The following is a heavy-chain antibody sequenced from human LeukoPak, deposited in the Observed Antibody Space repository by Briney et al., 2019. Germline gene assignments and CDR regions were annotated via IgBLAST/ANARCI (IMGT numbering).Heavy chain of an antibody. CDR1: GFTFSSYS. CDR3: ARVDTAMVGVYYYMDV. J-gene: IGHJ6*03. V-gene: IGHV3-21*01. CDR2: ISSSSSYI. D-gene: IGHD5-18*01. Sequence: GGSLRLSCSASGFTFSSYSINWVRQAPGKGLEWVSSISSSSSYIYYADSVKGRFTISRDNAKNSLYLHMNSLRAEDTAVYYCARVDTAMVGVYYYMDVWGKGTTVTVSS.